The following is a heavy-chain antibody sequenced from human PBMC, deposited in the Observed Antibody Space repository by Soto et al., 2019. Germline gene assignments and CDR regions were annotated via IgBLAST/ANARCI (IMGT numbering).Heavy chain of an antibody. J-gene: IGHJ6*02. CDR1: GGSFSGYY. D-gene: IGHD6-6*01. CDR2: INHSGST. V-gene: IGHV4-34*01. Sequence: PSETLSLTCAVYGGSFSGYYWSWIRQPPGKGLEWIGEINHSGSTNYNPSLKSRVTISVDTSKNQFSLKLSSVTAADTAVYYCASGRGQQLVRRADYYYYYGMDVWGQGTTVTVSS. CDR3: ASGRGQQLVRRADYYYYYGMDV.